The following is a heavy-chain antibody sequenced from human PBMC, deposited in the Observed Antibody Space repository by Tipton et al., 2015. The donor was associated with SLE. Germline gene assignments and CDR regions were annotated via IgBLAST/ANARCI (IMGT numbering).Heavy chain of an antibody. V-gene: IGHV4-61*02. J-gene: IGHJ2*01. D-gene: IGHD4-17*01. CDR3: ARAPHDYGDYFSFDL. CDR1: GGSISSGSYY. CDR2: IYNSGST. Sequence: TLSLTCTVSGGSISSGSYYWSWIRQPAGKGLEWIGRIYNSGSTNYNPPLKSRVTISVDTSKNQFSLKLSSVTAADTAVYYCARAPHDYGDYFSFDLWGRGTLVTVSS.